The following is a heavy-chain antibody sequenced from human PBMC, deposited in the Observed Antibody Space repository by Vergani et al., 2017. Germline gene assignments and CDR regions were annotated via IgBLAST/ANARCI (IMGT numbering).Heavy chain of an antibody. CDR1: GFTFNSYG. CDR3: AKEGGGYCSGGTCYPEY. Sequence: QVQLVESGGGVVQPGGSLRLSCAASGFTFNSYGMHWVRQAPGKGLEWVASIRSDESRRYYGDSMEGPFIISRDNSKNTLYLQMKSLRPEDTAVYYCAKEGGGYCSGGTCYPEYWGQGTLVIVSS. CDR2: IRSDESRR. J-gene: IGHJ4*02. D-gene: IGHD2-15*01. V-gene: IGHV3-30*02.